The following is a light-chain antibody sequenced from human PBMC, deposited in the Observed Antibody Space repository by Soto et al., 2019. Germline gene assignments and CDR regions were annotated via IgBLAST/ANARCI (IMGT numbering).Light chain of an antibody. CDR1: QSIRSW. Sequence: DIQMTQSPSTLSASVGDRVTITCRASQSIRSWLAWYQQKPGKAPKVLISDASNLESGVPSRFSGSGSGTEFALTISSLQPDDFATSYCQQYNSYSLTFGGGTKVEI. J-gene: IGKJ4*01. V-gene: IGKV1-5*01. CDR3: QQYNSYSLT. CDR2: DAS.